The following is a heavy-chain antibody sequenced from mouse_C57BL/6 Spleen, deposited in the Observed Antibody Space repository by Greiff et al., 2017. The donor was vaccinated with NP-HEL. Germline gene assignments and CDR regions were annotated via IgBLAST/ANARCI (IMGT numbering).Heavy chain of an antibody. CDR3: ARDASDYDHYYAMDY. CDR2: SRNKANDYTT. Sequence: EVQLVESGGGLVQSGRSLRLSCATSGFTFSDFYMEWVRQAPGKGLEWIAASRNKANDYTTEYSASVKGRFIVSRDTSQSILYLQMNALRAEDTAIYYCARDASDYDHYYAMDYWGQGTSVTVSS. V-gene: IGHV7-1*01. CDR1: GFTFSDFY. J-gene: IGHJ4*01. D-gene: IGHD2-4*01.